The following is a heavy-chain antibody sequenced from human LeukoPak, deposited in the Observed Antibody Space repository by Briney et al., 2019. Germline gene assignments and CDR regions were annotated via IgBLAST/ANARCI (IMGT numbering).Heavy chain of an antibody. CDR2: TWYDGSNK. J-gene: IGHJ3*02. V-gene: IGHV3-33*01. CDR1: GFTFSSYG. CDR3: ARVHWGNYYLNAFDI. Sequence: GGSLRLSCAAAGFTFSSYGMHWVRQAPGKGLEWVAVTWYDGSNKYYADSVKGRFTISRDNPKNTLYLQMNSLRVEDTAVYYCARVHWGNYYLNAFDIWGQGTMVTVSS. D-gene: IGHD3-10*01.